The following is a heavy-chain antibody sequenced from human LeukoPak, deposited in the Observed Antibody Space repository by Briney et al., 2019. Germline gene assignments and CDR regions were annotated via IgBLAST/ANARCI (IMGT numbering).Heavy chain of an antibody. CDR3: ARTARHLDY. CDR1: GFTFSDPY. D-gene: IGHD5-18*01. CDR2: ISGSGTDI. J-gene: IGHJ4*02. Sequence: GGSLRLSCEASGFTFSDPYMSWIRQAPGKVLECLSYISGSGTDINYADSVRGRFTISRDNAKNLLYLQMNDLRVEDTAVYYCARTARHLDYWGQGTLVTASS. V-gene: IGHV3-11*04.